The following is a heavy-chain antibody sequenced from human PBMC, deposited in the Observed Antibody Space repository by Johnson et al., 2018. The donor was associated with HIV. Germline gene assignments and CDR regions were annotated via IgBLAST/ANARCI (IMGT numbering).Heavy chain of an antibody. CDR2: ISYDGSNK. D-gene: IGHD5-18*01. Sequence: QVQLVESGGGVVQPGRSLRLSCAASGFTFSRYAMHWVRQAPGKGLEWVTVISYDGSNKYYADSVKGRFTISRDNSKNTLYLQMNSLRAEDTAVYYCASEYSYGSHDAFDIWGQGTMVTVSS. J-gene: IGHJ3*02. V-gene: IGHV3-30-3*01. CDR3: ASEYSYGSHDAFDI. CDR1: GFTFSRYA.